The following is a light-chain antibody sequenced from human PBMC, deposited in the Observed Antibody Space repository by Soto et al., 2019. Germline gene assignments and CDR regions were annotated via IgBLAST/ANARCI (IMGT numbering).Light chain of an antibody. CDR1: QGINNH. Sequence: DIQMTQSPSSLSASIGDRLTITCRASQGINNHLAWYQQKPGEVPKLLIYAASTLQSVVSSRFSGSGSGTDITLTISSLQPEDVAIYHCQQHDSAPSITFGQGTRLEIK. V-gene: IGKV1-27*01. J-gene: IGKJ5*01. CDR3: QQHDSAPSIT. CDR2: AAS.